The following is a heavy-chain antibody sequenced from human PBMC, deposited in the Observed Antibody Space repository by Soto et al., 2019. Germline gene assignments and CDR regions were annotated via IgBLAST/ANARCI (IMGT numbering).Heavy chain of an antibody. CDR3: ARLIVHTARVSMVRGVIVYFDY. CDR1: GYTFTSYG. Sequence: ASVKVSCKASGYTFTSYGISWVRQAPGQGLEWMGWISAYNGNTNYAQKLQGRVTMTTDTSTSTAYMELRSLRSDDTAVYYCARLIVHTARVSMVRGVIVYFDYWGQGTLVTVSS. CDR2: ISAYNGNT. D-gene: IGHD3-10*01. J-gene: IGHJ4*02. V-gene: IGHV1-18*04.